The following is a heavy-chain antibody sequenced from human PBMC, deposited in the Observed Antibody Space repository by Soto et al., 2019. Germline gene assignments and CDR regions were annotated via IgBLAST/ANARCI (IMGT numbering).Heavy chain of an antibody. J-gene: IGHJ6*02. CDR3: ARDWPDTYCGGDCPLGYYYHGMDV. CDR2: ITLSNGFT. V-gene: IGHV1-46*02. Sequence: QVQLVQSGAELKKPGASVSLSCKASGFTFNTYYIHWVRQSPGEGLRWLEVITLSNGFTGYPQNFQGRVTMTADTSTTTVYLELSSLKSEDTAVYFCARDWPDTYCGGDCPLGYYYHGMDVWGQGTAVTVSS. D-gene: IGHD2-21*02. CDR1: GFTFNTYY.